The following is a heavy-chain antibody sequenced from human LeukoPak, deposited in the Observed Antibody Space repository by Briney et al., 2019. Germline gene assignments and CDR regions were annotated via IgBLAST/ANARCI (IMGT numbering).Heavy chain of an antibody. CDR3: ARAVQQLPYYYYYYYMDV. V-gene: IGHV1-8*02. Sequence: GASVKVSCKASGYTFTSYYMHWVRQATGQGLEWMGWMNPNSGNTGYAQKFQGRVTMTRNTSISTAYMELSSLRSEDTAVYYCARAVQQLPYYYYYYYMDVWGKGNTVTVSS. CDR2: MNPNSGNT. D-gene: IGHD6-13*01. CDR1: GYTFTSYY. J-gene: IGHJ6*03.